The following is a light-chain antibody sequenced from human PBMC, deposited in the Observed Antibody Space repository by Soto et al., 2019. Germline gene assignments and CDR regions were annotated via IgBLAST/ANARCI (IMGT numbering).Light chain of an antibody. CDR1: SSDPPIYNY. Sequence: QSVLTQPASVSGSPGQSSTISCTGTSSDPPIYNYVSWYQQQPGKAPKLMIYQVTNRPSGVSNRFSGARSGNTASLTISGLQAEDEADYYCSSYTDSSNYVFGTGTKGIVL. J-gene: IGLJ1*01. CDR3: SSYTDSSNYV. CDR2: QVT. V-gene: IGLV2-14*01.